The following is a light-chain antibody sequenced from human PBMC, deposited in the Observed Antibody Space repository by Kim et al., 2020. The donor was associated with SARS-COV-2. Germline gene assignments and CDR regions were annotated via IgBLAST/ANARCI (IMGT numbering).Light chain of an antibody. Sequence: RFTTACSGRSTSDVAGYNVHWYQQRPGTAPRLLIYCNNSRPSGVPDQFSGAKSGTSASLAITGLQAEDEADYYCQCRDRSLSVWVFGGGTKVTVL. V-gene: IGLV1-40*01. CDR1: STSDVAGYN. CDR2: CNN. CDR3: QCRDRSLSVWV. J-gene: IGLJ3*02.